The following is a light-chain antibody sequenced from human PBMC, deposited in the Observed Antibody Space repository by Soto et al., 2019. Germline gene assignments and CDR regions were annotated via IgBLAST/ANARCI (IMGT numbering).Light chain of an antibody. J-gene: IGLJ1*01. Sequence: QSVLTQPPSVYAAPGQRVTISCSESSSNLGNKYVSWYQQVPGTAPRLLIYDNNKRPSGIPDRFSGSKSDSSATLGITGLQTGDEADYYCGTWDSSVSGFVYGSGTKLTVL. V-gene: IGLV1-51*01. CDR2: DNN. CDR1: SSNLGNKY. CDR3: GTWDSSVSGFV.